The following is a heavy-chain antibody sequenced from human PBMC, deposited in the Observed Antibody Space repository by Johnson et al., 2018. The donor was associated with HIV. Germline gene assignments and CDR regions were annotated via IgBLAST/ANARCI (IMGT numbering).Heavy chain of an antibody. V-gene: IGHV3-30*04. CDR1: GFRFSSYA. J-gene: IGHJ3*01. D-gene: IGHD3-3*01. CDR3: ARAPEVWELRHPGTFDV. CDR2: ISYDGSNK. Sequence: QVQLVESGGGVVQPGRSLRLSCVASGFRFSSYAMHWVRQAPGKGLEWVAVISYDGSNKYYADSVKGRFTISRDNSKNTLYLQMNSLRAEDTAVYYCARAPEVWELRHPGTFDVWGQGTLVTVSS.